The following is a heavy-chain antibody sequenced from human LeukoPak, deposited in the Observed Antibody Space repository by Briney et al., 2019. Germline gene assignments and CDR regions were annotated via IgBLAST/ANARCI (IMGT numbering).Heavy chain of an antibody. CDR2: IYYSGST. CDR1: GGSISSYY. CDR3: ARLGGIDEGIDY. J-gene: IGHJ4*02. D-gene: IGHD4-23*01. V-gene: IGHV4-59*01. Sequence: SETLSLTCTVSGGSISSYYWSWIRQPPGKGLEWIGYIYYSGSTNHNPSLKSRVTISVDTSKNQFSLKLSSVTAADTAVYYCARLGGIDEGIDYWGQGTLVTVSS.